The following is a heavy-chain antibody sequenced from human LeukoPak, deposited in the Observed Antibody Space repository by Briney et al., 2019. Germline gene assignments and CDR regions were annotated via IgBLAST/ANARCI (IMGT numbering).Heavy chain of an antibody. CDR3: ARDTLAPSGVTYFHL. CDR1: GGTFSFYT. J-gene: IGHJ1*01. Sequence: SGKVSCKGSGGTFSFYTINWGRQAPGPGLEWVGGIVPKFGSTNYAQNFHDRLSITTDESTTTAYIELSSLRSEGTALYYCARDTLAPSGVTYFHLWGPGTLVTVSS. CDR2: IVPKFGST. V-gene: IGHV1-69*05. D-gene: IGHD3-16*02.